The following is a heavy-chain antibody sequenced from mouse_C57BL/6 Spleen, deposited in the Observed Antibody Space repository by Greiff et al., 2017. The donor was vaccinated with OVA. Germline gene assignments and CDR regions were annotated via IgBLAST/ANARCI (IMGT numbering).Heavy chain of an antibody. J-gene: IGHJ1*03. CDR1: GFTFSDFY. Sequence: EVKLVESGGGLVQSGRSLRLSCATSGFTFSDFYMEWVRQAPGKGLEWIAASRNKANDYTTEYNASLKCRFIVARDTTQSILYLQMNALRAEDTAIYYCARDAIIGYFDVWGTGTTVTVSS. CDR2: SRNKANDYTT. D-gene: IGHD1-1*01. CDR3: ARDAIIGYFDV. V-gene: IGHV7-1*01.